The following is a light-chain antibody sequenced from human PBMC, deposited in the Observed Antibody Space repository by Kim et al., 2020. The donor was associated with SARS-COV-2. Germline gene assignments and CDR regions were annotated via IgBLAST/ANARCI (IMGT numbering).Light chain of an antibody. CDR2: AAS. CDR3: QQYYSYPRT. V-gene: IGKV1-8*01. CDR1: QGISSY. J-gene: IGKJ1*01. Sequence: ASTGDRVNITCRASQGISSYLAWYQQKPGKAHKLLIYAASTLQSGVTSRFSGSGSGTDFTLTISCMQSEDFATYYCQQYYSYPRTFGQGTKVDIK.